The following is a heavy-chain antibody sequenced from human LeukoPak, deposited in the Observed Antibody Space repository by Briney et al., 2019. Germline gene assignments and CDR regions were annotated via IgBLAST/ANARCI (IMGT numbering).Heavy chain of an antibody. CDR2: ISYDGSNK. CDR1: GFTFSSYG. V-gene: IGHV3-30*19. D-gene: IGHD3-22*01. CDR3: ASGGRSGYSYYYYMDV. J-gene: IGHJ6*03. Sequence: GGSLRLTCAASGFTFSSYGMHWVRQAPGKGLEWVAVISYDGSNKYYADSVKGRFTISRDNSKNTLYLQMNSLRAEDTAVYYCASGGRSGYSYYYYMDVWGKGTTVTVSS.